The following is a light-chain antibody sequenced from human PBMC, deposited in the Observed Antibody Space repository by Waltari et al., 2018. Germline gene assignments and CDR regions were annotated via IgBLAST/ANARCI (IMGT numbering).Light chain of an antibody. CDR2: RDT. Sequence: SYEVTQPPSVSVSPGQTATIACSGDKLEDKFTAWFQQRPGTSPVLSIYRDTKRPPGIPERFLGSNSGNTATLTISGTQAMDEGDYYCQAWDSSSVVFGGGTKLTVL. V-gene: IGLV3-1*01. J-gene: IGLJ3*02. CDR3: QAWDSSSVV. CDR1: KLEDKF.